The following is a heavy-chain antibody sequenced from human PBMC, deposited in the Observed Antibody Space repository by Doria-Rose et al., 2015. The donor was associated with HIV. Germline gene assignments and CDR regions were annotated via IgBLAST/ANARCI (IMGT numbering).Heavy chain of an antibody. CDR2: IFSDDER. V-gene: IGHV2-26*01. Sequence: SGPVLVKPTETLTLTCTVSGVSLSSPGMGVSWIRQPPGKALEWLANIFSDDERSYKTSLKSILTISRGSSKSQVVLTMTDMDPVDTATYYCARIKSSRWYHKYYFDFWGQGTLVIGSA. J-gene: IGHJ4*02. CDR3: ARIKSSRWYHKYYFDF. CDR1: GVSLSSPGMG. D-gene: IGHD6-13*01.